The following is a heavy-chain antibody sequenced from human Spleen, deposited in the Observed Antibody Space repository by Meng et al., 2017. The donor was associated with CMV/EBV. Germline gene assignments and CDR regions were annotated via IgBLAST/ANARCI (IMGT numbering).Heavy chain of an antibody. CDR1: GDTFSNYA. Sequence: KAYGDTFSNYAITWVRQAPGQGLEWMGRIVPILGIVNYAQKLKGRVTMTADKATSTVYMELSSLRSEDTAVFYCARVGGYSGNWLDPWGQGTLVTVSS. D-gene: IGHD3-10*01. V-gene: IGHV1-69*04. CDR2: IVPILGIV. CDR3: ARVGGYSGNWLDP. J-gene: IGHJ5*02.